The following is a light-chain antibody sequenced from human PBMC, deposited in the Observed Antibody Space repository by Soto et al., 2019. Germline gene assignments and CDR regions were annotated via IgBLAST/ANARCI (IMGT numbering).Light chain of an antibody. CDR3: QQSHTPPLT. CDR2: AAS. V-gene: IGKV1-39*01. CDR1: QSISRY. J-gene: IGKJ4*01. Sequence: DIQMTQSPSPLSASVGDRVTVTCRASQSISRYLNWYQQKPGNAPKLLIYAASNLQSGVPSRFSGSGPGTDFTLTISSLHPEDFATYFCQQSHTPPLTFGGGTKVDIK.